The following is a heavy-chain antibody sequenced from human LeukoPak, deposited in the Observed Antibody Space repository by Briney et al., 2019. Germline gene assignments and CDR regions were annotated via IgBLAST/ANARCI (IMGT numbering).Heavy chain of an antibody. CDR1: GFTFGDYA. CDR3: ARRAGGYSHPYDY. D-gene: IGHD4-23*01. Sequence: GGSLRLSCTASGFTFGDYAMSWVRQAPGKGLEWVGFIRSKAYGGTTEYAASVKGRFTISRDDSKSIAYLQMNSLKTEDTAVYYCARRAGGYSHPYDYWGQGILVTVSS. V-gene: IGHV3-49*04. CDR2: IRSKAYGGTT. J-gene: IGHJ4*02.